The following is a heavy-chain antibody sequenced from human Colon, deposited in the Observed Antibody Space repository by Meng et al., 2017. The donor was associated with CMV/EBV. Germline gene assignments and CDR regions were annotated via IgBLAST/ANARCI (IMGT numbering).Heavy chain of an antibody. CDR1: RFIFSDYE. CDR3: ARDEISRVGGSYYYGMDV. J-gene: IGHJ6*02. D-gene: IGHD4-23*01. CDR2: ISSTGDTI. Sequence: GGSLRPSCAASRFIFSDYEMHWVRQAPGKGLEWVAYISSTGDTISYADSVKGRFSISRDNANNLLFLQMNGLRAEDTALYYCARDEISRVGGSYYYGMDVWGQGTTVTVSS. V-gene: IGHV3-48*03.